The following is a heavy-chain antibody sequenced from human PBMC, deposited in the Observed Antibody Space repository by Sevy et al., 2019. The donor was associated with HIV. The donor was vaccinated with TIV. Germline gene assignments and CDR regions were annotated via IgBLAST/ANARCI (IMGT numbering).Heavy chain of an antibody. CDR1: GYTFTSYG. Sequence: ASVKVSCKASGYTFTSYGITWVRQAPGQGLEWMGWINPKNGNTKYAQKFQGRLTMTTDTSTSTVCMELRRLRSDDTAIHYWARTYCTNGVCYYYYGMDVWGQGTTVTVSS. CDR2: INPKNGNT. J-gene: IGHJ6*02. CDR3: ARTYCTNGVCYYYYGMDV. D-gene: IGHD2-8*01. V-gene: IGHV1-18*04.